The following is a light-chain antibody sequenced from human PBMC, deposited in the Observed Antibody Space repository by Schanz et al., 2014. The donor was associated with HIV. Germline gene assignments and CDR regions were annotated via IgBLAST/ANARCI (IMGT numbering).Light chain of an antibody. Sequence: EIVLTQSPNTLSLSPGERATLSCRASQSVSSNLAWYQQKPGQAPRLLIYGASSRATGIPDRFSGSGSGTDFTLTISRLEPEDFAVYYCHQYGSSPWTFGQGTKVEI. V-gene: IGKV3-20*01. CDR1: QSVSSN. CDR2: GAS. CDR3: HQYGSSPWT. J-gene: IGKJ1*01.